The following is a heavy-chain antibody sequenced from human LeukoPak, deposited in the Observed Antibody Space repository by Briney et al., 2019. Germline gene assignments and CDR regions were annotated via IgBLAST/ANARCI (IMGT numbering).Heavy chain of an antibody. CDR3: ARGDYSGSLDP. J-gene: IGHJ5*02. CDR1: GGSFSGYY. Sequence: SETLSLTCAAYGGSFSGYYWSWIRQPPGKGLEWIGAINRSGSTNYNPSLKSRVTISVDTSKNQFSLKLSSVTAADTAVYYCARGDYSGSLDPWGQGTLVTVSS. CDR2: INRSGST. D-gene: IGHD5-12*01. V-gene: IGHV4-34*01.